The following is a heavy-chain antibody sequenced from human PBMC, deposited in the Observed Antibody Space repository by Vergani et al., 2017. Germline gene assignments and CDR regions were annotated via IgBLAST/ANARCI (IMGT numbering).Heavy chain of an antibody. D-gene: IGHD2-2*01. J-gene: IGHJ6*03. CDR1: GFTFSSYA. V-gene: IGHV3-23*01. Sequence: EVQLLESGGGLVQPGGSLRLSCAASGFTFSSYAMSWVRQAPGKGLKWVSTISGSVGSTYYADSVKGRLTISKDNSKNTLYLQMNNLRAEDTAVYYCAKEIFPSRGGVYYYYYMDVWGKGTTVTVSS. CDR2: ISGSVGST. CDR3: AKEIFPSRGGVYYYYYMDV.